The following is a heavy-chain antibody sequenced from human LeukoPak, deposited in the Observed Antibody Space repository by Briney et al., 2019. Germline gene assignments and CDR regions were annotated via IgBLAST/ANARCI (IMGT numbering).Heavy chain of an antibody. V-gene: IGHV1-2*02. CDR3: ARDIAGYFDWLWPAGHHKGHWFDP. D-gene: IGHD3-9*01. CDR2: INPNSGGT. J-gene: IGHJ5*02. CDR1: GYTFTGCY. Sequence: ASVKVSCKASGYTFTGCYMHWVRQAPGQGLEWMGWINPNSGGTNYAQKFQGRVTMTRDTSISTAYMELSRLRSDDTAVYYCARDIAGYFDWLWPAGHHKGHWFDPWGQGTLVTVSS.